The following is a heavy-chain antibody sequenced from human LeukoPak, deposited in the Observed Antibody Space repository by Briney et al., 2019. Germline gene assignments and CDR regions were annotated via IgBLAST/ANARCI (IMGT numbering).Heavy chain of an antibody. J-gene: IGHJ6*03. D-gene: IGHD3-3*01. Sequence: SETLSLTCTVSGGSISSYYWSWIRQPPGKGLGWIGYFYYSGSANYNPSLKSRVTISVDTSKNQFSLKLCSVTAADTAVYYCARDSDFWSGYYFMDVWGKGTTVTVSS. CDR2: FYYSGSA. CDR3: ARDSDFWSGYYFMDV. CDR1: GGSISSYY. V-gene: IGHV4-59*01.